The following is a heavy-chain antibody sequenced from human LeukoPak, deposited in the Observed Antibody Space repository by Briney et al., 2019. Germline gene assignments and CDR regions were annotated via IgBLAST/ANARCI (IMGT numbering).Heavy chain of an antibody. J-gene: IGHJ4*02. D-gene: IGHD1-26*01. CDR1: GYTFNSYG. V-gene: IGHV1-18*01. Sequence: ASVKVSCKASGYTFNSYGISWLRQAPGQGLEWMGWISAYNGKTNYAQKLQGRVTMTTDTSTSTAYMEQRSLRSADTAVYYCAREIGELNFDYWGQGTLVTVSS. CDR3: AREIGELNFDY. CDR2: ISAYNGKT.